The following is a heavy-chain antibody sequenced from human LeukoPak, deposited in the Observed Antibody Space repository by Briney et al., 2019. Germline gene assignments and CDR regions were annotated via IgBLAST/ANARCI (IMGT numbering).Heavy chain of an antibody. J-gene: IGHJ4*02. Sequence: PGGSLRLSCAASGFTFCSYAMSWVPQAPGKGLEWVSAISGSGGSTYYADSVKGRFTISRDNSKNTLYLHMNRLRDEDTAVYYCAKGVIMVVVVITVGYWGQGTLVTVPS. CDR3: AKGVIMVVVVITVGY. CDR2: ISGSGGST. V-gene: IGHV3-23*01. D-gene: IGHD3-22*01. CDR1: GFTFCSYA.